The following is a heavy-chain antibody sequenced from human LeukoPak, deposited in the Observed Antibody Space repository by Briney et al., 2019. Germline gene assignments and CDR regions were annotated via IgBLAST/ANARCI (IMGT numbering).Heavy chain of an antibody. CDR3: ANFQTVGIKPFEH. Sequence: GGSLRLSCTASGFTFSSSGMNWVRQAPGKGLEWVSSISPDSNFRPQADSVQGRFTISRDNAKNSLYLQMESLRVEDTAVYYCANFQTVGIKPFEHWDQGTLVTVSS. CDR1: GFTFSSSG. J-gene: IGHJ5*02. V-gene: IGHV3-21*01. D-gene: IGHD3-3*01. CDR2: ISPDSNFR.